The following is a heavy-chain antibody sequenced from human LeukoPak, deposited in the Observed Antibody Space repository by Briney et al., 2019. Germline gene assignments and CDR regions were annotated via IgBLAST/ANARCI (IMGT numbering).Heavy chain of an antibody. D-gene: IGHD5-18*01. CDR3: AKALGYRYGPNDAFDI. Sequence: GGSLRLSCAASGFTFSSYAMNWVRQAPGKGLEWVSGISGSGGTTYYADSVTGRFTISRDNSKNTLYLQMNSLRAENTAVYYCAKALGYRYGPNDAFDIWGQGTMVTVSS. J-gene: IGHJ3*02. CDR1: GFTFSSYA. CDR2: ISGSGGTT. V-gene: IGHV3-23*01.